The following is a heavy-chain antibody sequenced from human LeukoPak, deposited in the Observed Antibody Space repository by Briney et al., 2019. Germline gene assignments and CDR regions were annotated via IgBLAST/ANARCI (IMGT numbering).Heavy chain of an antibody. CDR2: IYTSGST. CDR1: GDSISSSDYY. CDR3: ARDSDASIAVAGTLDY. J-gene: IGHJ4*02. D-gene: IGHD6-19*01. Sequence: KTSETLSLTCTVSGDSISSSDYYWSWIRQPAGKGLEWIGRIYTSGSTNYNPSLKSRVTMSVDTSKNQFSLKLSSVTAADTAVYYCARDSDASIAVAGTLDYWGQGTLVTVSS. V-gene: IGHV4-61*02.